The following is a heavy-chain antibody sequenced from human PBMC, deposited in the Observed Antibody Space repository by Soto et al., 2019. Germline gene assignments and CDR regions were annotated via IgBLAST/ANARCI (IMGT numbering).Heavy chain of an antibody. CDR2: IYYTGSA. J-gene: IGHJ4*02. CDR1: GGSTGSGGYY. D-gene: IGHD2-21*01. V-gene: IGHV4-31*03. Sequence: QVQLLESGPGLVKTSQTLSLTCSVSGGSTGSGGYYWSWVRQHPGKGLEWIGYIYYTGSAYYSPSLKSRVSISVDTSKNQFSLILGAVTVADTAVYYCARADFGDRGLAFDSWGQGILVTVSS. CDR3: ARADFGDRGLAFDS.